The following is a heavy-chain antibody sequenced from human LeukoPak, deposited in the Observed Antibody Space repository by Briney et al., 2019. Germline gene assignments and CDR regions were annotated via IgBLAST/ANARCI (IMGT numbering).Heavy chain of an antibody. Sequence: ASVKVSGKASGYTFTIYGISWVRQAPGQGLEWMGWISAYNGNTNYAQKLQGRVTMTTDTSTRPAYMDLRSLRSDDPAVYYCASDNQTGIAVAGKPFDNWGQGTLVTVSS. J-gene: IGHJ4*02. D-gene: IGHD6-19*01. CDR2: ISAYNGNT. CDR1: GYTFTIYG. V-gene: IGHV1-18*01. CDR3: ASDNQTGIAVAGKPFDN.